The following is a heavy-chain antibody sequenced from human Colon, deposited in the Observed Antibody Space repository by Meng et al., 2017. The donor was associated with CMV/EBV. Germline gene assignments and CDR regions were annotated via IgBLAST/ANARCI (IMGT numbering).Heavy chain of an antibody. CDR1: GFTFGDFG. V-gene: IGHV3-30*02. D-gene: IGHD7-27*01. CDR3: ATDENWGCPY. Sequence: QVGRLESVGGVCHPWCSLGLSCVGSGFTFGDFGLHWFRQAPGKGLEWVAFIRDSGNTIRYGESVKGRVTISRDDSKRTLYLQMNSLRVEDTAVYYCATDENWGCPYWGQGSLVTVSS. CDR2: IRDSGNTI. J-gene: IGHJ4*02.